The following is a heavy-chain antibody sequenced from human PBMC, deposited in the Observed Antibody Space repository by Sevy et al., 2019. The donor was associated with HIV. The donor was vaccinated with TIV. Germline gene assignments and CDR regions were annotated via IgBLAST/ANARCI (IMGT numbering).Heavy chain of an antibody. Sequence: GGSLRLSCAASGFTFSSYGMHWVRQAPGKGLEWVAVISYDGSNKYYADSVKGRFTISRDYSKNTLYLQMNSLRAEDTAVYYCAKDLGSSSWYYFDYWGQGTLVTVSS. J-gene: IGHJ4*02. D-gene: IGHD6-13*01. CDR1: GFTFSSYG. CDR2: ISYDGSNK. V-gene: IGHV3-30*18. CDR3: AKDLGSSSWYYFDY.